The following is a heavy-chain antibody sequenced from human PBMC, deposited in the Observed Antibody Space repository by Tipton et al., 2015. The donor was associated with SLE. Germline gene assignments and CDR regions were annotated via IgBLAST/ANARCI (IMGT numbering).Heavy chain of an antibody. V-gene: IGHV1-18*01. D-gene: IGHD2-15*01. CDR1: DNAFASYG. J-gene: IGHJ4*02. CDR2: ISAYNGNT. CDR3: AVAGGSGGSCNY. Sequence: QLVQSGAEVKKPGASLKVSCRASDNAFASYGISWVRQAPGQGLEWMGWISAYNGNTNYGHGRVTMTTDTSTTTAYMELHSLRSDDTAVYYCAVAGGSGGSCNYWGQGTQVTVSS.